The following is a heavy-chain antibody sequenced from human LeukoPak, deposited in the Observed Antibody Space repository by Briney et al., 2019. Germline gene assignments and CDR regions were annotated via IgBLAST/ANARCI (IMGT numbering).Heavy chain of an antibody. CDR2: MNSDGSSR. V-gene: IGHV3-74*01. CDR1: GLTLSNYW. Sequence: GGSLRLSCAASGLTLSNYWMHWVRQAPGKGLVWASRMNSDGSSRTYGDSVKGRFTIFRDNAKNTLYLQMNSLRAEDTAVYYCAREIMVTREWYFDLWGRGTLVTVAS. CDR3: AREIMVTREWYFDL. J-gene: IGHJ2*01. D-gene: IGHD2-21*02.